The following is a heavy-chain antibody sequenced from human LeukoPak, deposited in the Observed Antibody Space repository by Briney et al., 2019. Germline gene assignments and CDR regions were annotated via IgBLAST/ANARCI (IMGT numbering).Heavy chain of an antibody. CDR1: GGSLSSGDYY. Sequence: SQTLSLTCTVSGGSLSSGDYYWRWIRQPPGKGLEWIGYIYYSGSTYYNPSLKSRVTISVDTSKNQFSLKLSSVTAADTAVYYCARCGGDPNPYYFGYWGQGTLVTVSS. D-gene: IGHD2-21*02. J-gene: IGHJ4*02. V-gene: IGHV4-30-4*01. CDR3: ARCGGDPNPYYFGY. CDR2: IYYSGST.